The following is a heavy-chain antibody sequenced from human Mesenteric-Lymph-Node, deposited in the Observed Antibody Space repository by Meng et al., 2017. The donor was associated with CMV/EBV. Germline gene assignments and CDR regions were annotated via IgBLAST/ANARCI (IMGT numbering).Heavy chain of an antibody. CDR3: ARGLRLRGRDYYYALDV. D-gene: IGHD3-10*01. Sequence: GSLRLSCAVYGGSFSGFYWSWVRQSPGKGLEWIGEINNSGYSKYNPSLRGRVTLSVDRSKNQFSLKVDSVSVADTAVYYCARGLRLRGRDYYYALDVWGQGATVTVSS. CDR2: INNSGYS. CDR1: GGSFSGFY. J-gene: IGHJ6*02. V-gene: IGHV4-34*01.